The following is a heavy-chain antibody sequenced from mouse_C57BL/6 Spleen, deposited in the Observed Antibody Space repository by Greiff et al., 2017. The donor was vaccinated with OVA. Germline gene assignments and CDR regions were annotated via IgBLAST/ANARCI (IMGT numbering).Heavy chain of an antibody. Sequence: ESGPGLVKPSQSLSLTCSVTGYSITSGYYWNWIRQFPGNKLEWMGYISYDGSNNYNPSLKNRISITRDTSKNQFFLKLNSVTTEDTATYYCARFITTVVATDYWGQGTTLTVSS. CDR1: GYSITSGYY. V-gene: IGHV3-6*01. D-gene: IGHD1-1*01. J-gene: IGHJ2*01. CDR3: ARFITTVVATDY. CDR2: ISYDGSN.